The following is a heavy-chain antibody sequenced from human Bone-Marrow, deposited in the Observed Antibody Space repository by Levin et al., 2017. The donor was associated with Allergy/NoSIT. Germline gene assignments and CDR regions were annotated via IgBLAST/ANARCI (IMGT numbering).Heavy chain of an antibody. Sequence: SETLSLTCTVSGVSISTADYYWGWIRQPPGKGLEWIGHVYYTGRSYNIPSLQSRVTMSLDTAKNQVFLKLSSVTAADTAVYYCVRLNAVWLVSSWGQGTLVTVSS. CDR3: VRLNAVWLVSS. V-gene: IGHV4-39*01. D-gene: IGHD6-19*01. CDR2: VYYTGRS. J-gene: IGHJ4*02. CDR1: GVSISTADYY.